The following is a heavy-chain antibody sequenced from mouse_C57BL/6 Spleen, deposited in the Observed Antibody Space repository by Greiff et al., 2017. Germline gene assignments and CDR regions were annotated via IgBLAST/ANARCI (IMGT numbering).Heavy chain of an antibody. CDR3: ARYNSHYYAMDY. V-gene: IGHV1-20*01. Sequence: VQLKESGPELVKPGDSVKISCKASGYSFTGYFMNWVIQSHGKSLEWIGRINPYNGDTFYNQKFKGKATLTVDKSSSTAHMELRSLTSEDSAVYYCARYNSHYYAMDYWGQGTSVTVSS. J-gene: IGHJ4*01. D-gene: IGHD1-3*01. CDR2: INPYNGDT. CDR1: GYSFTGYF.